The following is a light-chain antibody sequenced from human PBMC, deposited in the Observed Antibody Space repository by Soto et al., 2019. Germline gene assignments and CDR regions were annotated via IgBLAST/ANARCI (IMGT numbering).Light chain of an antibody. V-gene: IGKV3-15*01. J-gene: IGKJ1*01. CDR1: QSVSRI. CDR2: GAS. Sequence: EIVLTQSPGTLSLSPGERATLSCRASQSVSRILAWYQQKPGQAPRLLIYGASTRATGIPVRFSGSGSGTEFTLTISSLQSEDFAAYYCQQYDKWPPTFGQGTKVDIK. CDR3: QQYDKWPPT.